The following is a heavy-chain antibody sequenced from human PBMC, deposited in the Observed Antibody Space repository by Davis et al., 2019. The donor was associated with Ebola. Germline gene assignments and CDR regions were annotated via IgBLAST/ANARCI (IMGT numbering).Heavy chain of an antibody. CDR3: ARGPHVRWFDP. J-gene: IGHJ5*02. CDR2: ISSSSSYI. V-gene: IGHV3-21*01. Sequence: GESLKISCAASGFTFSSYSMNWVRQAPGKGLEWVSSISSSSSYIYYADSVKGRFTISRDNAKNSLYLQMNSLRAEDTAVYYCARGPHVRWFDPWGQGTLVTVSS. D-gene: IGHD3-10*01. CDR1: GFTFSSYS.